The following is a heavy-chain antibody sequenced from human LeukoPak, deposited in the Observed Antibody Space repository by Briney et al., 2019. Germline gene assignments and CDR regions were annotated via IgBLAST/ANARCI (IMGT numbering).Heavy chain of an antibody. CDR2: ISSSSSYI. D-gene: IGHD1-26*01. V-gene: IGHV3-21*04. J-gene: IGHJ4*02. Sequence: GGSLRLSCAASGFTFSSYEMNWVRQAPGKGLEWVSSISSSSSYIYYADSVKGRFTISRDNAKNSLYLQMNSLRAEDTAIYYCAKDDAPGGGFLDYWGQGTLVTVSS. CDR1: GFTFSSYE. CDR3: AKDDAPGGGFLDY.